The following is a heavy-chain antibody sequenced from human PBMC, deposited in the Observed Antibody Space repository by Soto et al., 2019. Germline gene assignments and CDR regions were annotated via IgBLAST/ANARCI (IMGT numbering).Heavy chain of an antibody. D-gene: IGHD4-17*01. Sequence: EVQLVESGGNLIQPGGSLRLSCAASGFTVTNKYMTWVRQAPGKGLEWVSLIYSGGATSYADSVKGRFTIARDNSKDILYRQVNSLSAEDTAVYYCARVDYGDYGCYFDLWGRGTLVTVSS. CDR1: GFTVTNKY. CDR3: ARVDYGDYGCYFDL. CDR2: IYSGGAT. V-gene: IGHV3-53*01. J-gene: IGHJ2*01.